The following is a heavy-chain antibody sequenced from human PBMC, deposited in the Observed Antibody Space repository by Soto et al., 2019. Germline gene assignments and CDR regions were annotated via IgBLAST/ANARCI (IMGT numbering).Heavy chain of an antibody. J-gene: IGHJ4*02. D-gene: IGHD1-1*01. CDR3: ASDWAEAWLERRCFDY. V-gene: IGHV1-3*01. CDR1: GYTFTSYA. CDR2: INAGNGNT. Sequence: ASVKVSCKASGYTFTSYAMHWVRQAPGQRLEWMGWINAGNGNTKYSQKFQGRVTITRDTSASTAYMELSSLRSEDTAVYYCASDWAEAWLERRCFDYWGQGALVTVFS.